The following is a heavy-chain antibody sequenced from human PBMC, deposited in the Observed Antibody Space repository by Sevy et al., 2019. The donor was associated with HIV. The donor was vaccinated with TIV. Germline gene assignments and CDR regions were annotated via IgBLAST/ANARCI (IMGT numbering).Heavy chain of an antibody. V-gene: IGHV3-23*01. CDR1: GFIFSSFA. Sequence: WGSLRLSCAASGFIFSSFAMGWVRQGPRKGLEWISVISASGDYTYYADSVKGRFTISRDNSKNTLFLQMNSLRAEDTAIFYCAKKMGGGSGMAFLIDYWGQGTLVTVSS. CDR2: ISASGDYT. D-gene: IGHD1-20*01. CDR3: AKKMGGGSGMAFLIDY. J-gene: IGHJ4*02.